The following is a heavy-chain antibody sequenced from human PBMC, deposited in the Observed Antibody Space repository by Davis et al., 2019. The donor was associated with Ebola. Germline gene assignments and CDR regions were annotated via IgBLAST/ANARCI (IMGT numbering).Heavy chain of an antibody. D-gene: IGHD6-6*01. CDR1: GFTFSSYE. V-gene: IGHV3-48*03. Sequence: GGSLRLSCAASGFTFSSYEMNWVRQAPGKGLEWASYISSSGSTIYYADSVKGRFTISRDNAKNSLYLQMNSLRAEDTAVYYCARDPSSSPNYYYYYGMDVWGQGTTVTVSS. CDR2: ISSSGSTI. J-gene: IGHJ6*02. CDR3: ARDPSSSPNYYYYYGMDV.